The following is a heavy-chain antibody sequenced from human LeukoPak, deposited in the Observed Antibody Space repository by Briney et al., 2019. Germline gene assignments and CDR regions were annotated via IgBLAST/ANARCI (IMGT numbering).Heavy chain of an antibody. CDR2: ISASGRT. CDR3: ARHRENSYESSHMGFDP. D-gene: IGHD3-22*01. Sequence: PSETLSLTCVVSGASISRHYWSWIRQPPGKGLEWIGYISASGRTNYNPALKSRVTISGDTSNNQFSLRLTSVTVADTAVYYCARHRENSYESSHMGFDPWGPGTLVTVSS. V-gene: IGHV4-4*09. J-gene: IGHJ5*02. CDR1: GASISRHY.